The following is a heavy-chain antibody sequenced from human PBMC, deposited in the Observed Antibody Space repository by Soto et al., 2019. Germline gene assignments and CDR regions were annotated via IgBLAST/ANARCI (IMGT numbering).Heavy chain of an antibody. CDR3: ARPSSYYDILTCYWARYFDY. D-gene: IGHD3-9*01. CDR2: INHSGST. Sequence: PSDTLSLTCAVYGGSFSGYYWSWIRQPPGKGLEWIGEINHSGSTNYNPSLKSRVTISVDTSKNQFSLKLSSVTAADTAVYYCARPSSYYDILTCYWARYFDYWGQATLVTVSS. J-gene: IGHJ4*02. CDR1: GGSFSGYY. V-gene: IGHV4-34*01.